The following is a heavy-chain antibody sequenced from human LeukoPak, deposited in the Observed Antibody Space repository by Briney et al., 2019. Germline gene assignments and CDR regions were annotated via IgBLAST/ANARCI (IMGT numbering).Heavy chain of an antibody. Sequence: GGSLRLSCVASGFTVSSNYMSWVRQAPGKGLEWVSAAYSGGSTYYADSVKGRLTISRDNSKNTLYLQMNSLRAEDTAVYYCAREALGRYYFDLWGRGTLVTVSS. D-gene: IGHD3-10*01. CDR1: GFTVSSNY. V-gene: IGHV3-66*01. CDR3: AREALGRYYFDL. J-gene: IGHJ2*01. CDR2: AYSGGST.